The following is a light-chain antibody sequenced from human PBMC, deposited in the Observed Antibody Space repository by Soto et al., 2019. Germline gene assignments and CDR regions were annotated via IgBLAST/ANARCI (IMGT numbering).Light chain of an antibody. J-gene: IGLJ2*01. Sequence: QYVLTQSPSASASLGASVKLTCTLSSGHSSYAIAWQQQQPEKGPRYLMKLNSDGSHSKGDDFPDRFLGSSSGAERYLTISRLRSVGGVHYSGQTWCTCLQVFGGGTQLTV. CDR2: LNSDGSH. CDR3: QTWCTCLQV. CDR1: SGHSSYA. V-gene: IGLV4-69*01.